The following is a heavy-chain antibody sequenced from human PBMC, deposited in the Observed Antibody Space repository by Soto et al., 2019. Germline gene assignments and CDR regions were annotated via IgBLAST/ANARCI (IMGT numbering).Heavy chain of an antibody. Sequence: SVKVSCKXSGGTFSSYAISWVRQAPGQGLEWMGGIIPIFGTANYAQKFQGRVTITADESTSTAYMELSSLRSEDTAVYYCYYGSGSYYADYWGQGTLVTVSS. CDR3: YYGSGSYYADY. J-gene: IGHJ4*02. D-gene: IGHD3-10*01. CDR2: IIPIFGTA. CDR1: GGTFSSYA. V-gene: IGHV1-69*13.